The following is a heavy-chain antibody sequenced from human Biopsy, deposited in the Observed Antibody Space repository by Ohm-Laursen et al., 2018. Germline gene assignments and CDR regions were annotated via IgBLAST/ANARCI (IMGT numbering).Heavy chain of an antibody. Sequence: SDTLSLTCAVSGYSISSDYRWGWIRQAPGKTLEWLGNIFKDGNTHYNPSLRSRLIILIDTSKNQFSLMMTSVSGADTAGYFCARVGSGWAPFDKWGPGTLVTVSS. CDR3: ARVGSGWAPFDK. CDR1: GYSISSDYR. J-gene: IGHJ4*02. CDR2: IFKDGNT. D-gene: IGHD6-19*01. V-gene: IGHV4-38-2*01.